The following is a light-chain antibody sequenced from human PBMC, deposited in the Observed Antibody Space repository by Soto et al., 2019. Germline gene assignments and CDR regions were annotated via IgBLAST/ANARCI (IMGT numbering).Light chain of an antibody. CDR1: QSVSSN. Sequence: ETVMTQSPATLSVSPGERPTLSCRASQSVSSNLAWYQQKPGQAPRLLIYDASTRATGIPARFSGSWSGTEFTLTISSLQAEDFAGYYCQQYNTWPLTFGPGTKVDIK. J-gene: IGKJ3*01. V-gene: IGKV3-15*01. CDR3: QQYNTWPLT. CDR2: DAS.